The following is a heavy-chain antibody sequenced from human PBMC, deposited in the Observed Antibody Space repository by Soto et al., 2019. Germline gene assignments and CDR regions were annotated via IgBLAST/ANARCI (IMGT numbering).Heavy chain of an antibody. D-gene: IGHD5-18*01. V-gene: IGHV1-69*02. CDR3: ARGLPASGGVKVFHFDY. Sequence: QVQLVQSGAEVKKPGSSVKVSCKASGGTFSRYTISWVRQAPGQGLEWMGRIIPILDIANYAQKFQGRVTITADKSTSTAYMELSSLRSEDTAVYYCARGLPASGGVKVFHFDYWGQGTLVTVSS. CDR2: IIPILDIA. CDR1: GGTFSRYT. J-gene: IGHJ4*02.